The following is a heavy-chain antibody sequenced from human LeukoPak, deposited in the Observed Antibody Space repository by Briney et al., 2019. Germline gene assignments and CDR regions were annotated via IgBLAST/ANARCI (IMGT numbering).Heavy chain of an antibody. Sequence: GGSLRLSCAASGFTFSSHGMHWVRQAPGKGLEWVPLISYDGSNKYYVDSVKGRFTISRDNSKNTLYLQMNSLRAEDTAAYYCAKRGYCSGGTCYSFLFDYWGQGTLVTVSS. CDR1: GFTFSSHG. CDR3: AKRGYCSGGTCYSFLFDY. CDR2: ISYDGSNK. D-gene: IGHD2-15*01. V-gene: IGHV3-30*18. J-gene: IGHJ4*02.